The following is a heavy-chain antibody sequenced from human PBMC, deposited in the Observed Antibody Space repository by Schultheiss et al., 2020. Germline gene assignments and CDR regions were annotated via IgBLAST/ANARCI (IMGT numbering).Heavy chain of an antibody. D-gene: IGHD6-13*01. CDR3: ARVEPGYSTPGWFDP. V-gene: IGHV3-66*01. J-gene: IGHJ5*02. Sequence: ETLSPTCTVTGNSIRSGYYWGWVRQAPGKGLEWVSVIYSGGSTYYADSVKGRFTISRDNSKNTLYLQMNSLRAEDTSVYYCARVEPGYSTPGWFDPWGQGTQVTVSS. CDR2: IYSGGST. CDR1: GNSIRSGYY.